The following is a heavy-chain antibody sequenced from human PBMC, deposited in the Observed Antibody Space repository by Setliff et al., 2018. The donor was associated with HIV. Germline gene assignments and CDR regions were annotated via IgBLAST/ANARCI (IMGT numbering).Heavy chain of an antibody. Sequence: SETLSLTCTVYGGSFSNYYTNWIRQPPGKGLEWIGELSPSGTTRSNPSLQSRVTISLDTSNYQFSLKLTSVTAADTAMYYCASFFVTTVTNQDYWGQGTPVTVSS. J-gene: IGHJ4*02. CDR2: LSPSGTT. D-gene: IGHD4-17*01. V-gene: IGHV4-34*01. CDR3: ASFFVTTVTNQDY. CDR1: GGSFSNYY.